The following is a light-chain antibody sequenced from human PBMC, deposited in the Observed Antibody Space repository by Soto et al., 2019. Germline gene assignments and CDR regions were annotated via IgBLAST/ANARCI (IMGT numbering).Light chain of an antibody. CDR1: RIGTES. Sequence: SYELTQPPSVSVAPGQTARITCGGNRIGTESVHWYRQKPGQAPVLVVYDDSDRPSGIPERFSGSNSGNTATLTLSRVEAGDEADYYCQVWDTTINHVLFGGGTKLTVL. V-gene: IGLV3-21*02. J-gene: IGLJ2*01. CDR2: DDS. CDR3: QVWDTTINHVL.